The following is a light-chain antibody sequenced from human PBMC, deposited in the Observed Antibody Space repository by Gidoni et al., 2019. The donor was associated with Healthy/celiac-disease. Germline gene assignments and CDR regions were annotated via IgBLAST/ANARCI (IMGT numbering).Light chain of an antibody. CDR1: SSDVGGYNY. Sequence: QSALTQPASVSGSPGQSITISCTGTSSDVGGYNYVSWYQQHPGKAPKLMIYAVSNRPSGVSNRFSGSKSGNTASLTISWLQAEDEADYYCSSYTSSSTRVFGTGTKVTVL. V-gene: IGLV2-14*01. CDR3: SSYTSSSTRV. CDR2: AVS. J-gene: IGLJ1*01.